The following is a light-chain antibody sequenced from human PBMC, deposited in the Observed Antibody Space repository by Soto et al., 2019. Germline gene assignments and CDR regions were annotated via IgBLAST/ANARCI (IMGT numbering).Light chain of an antibody. CDR2: GAS. J-gene: IGKJ4*01. CDR3: QQYKNWPLT. Sequence: EVVMTQSPASLSASPGERVTLSCRASQSVSSNLAWYQQKPGQAPRLLIYGASTRATGFPARFSGSGSGTEFTLTISSLQSEDFAVYYCQQYKNWPLTFGGGTKVDIK. CDR1: QSVSSN. V-gene: IGKV3-15*01.